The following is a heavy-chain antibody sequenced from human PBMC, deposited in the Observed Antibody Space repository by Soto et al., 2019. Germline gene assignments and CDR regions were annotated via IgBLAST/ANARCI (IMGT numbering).Heavy chain of an antibody. Sequence: SETLSLTCTVSGGSISSSGYYWSWIRQPPGKGLEWIGEINHSGSTNYNPSLKSRVTISVDTSKNQFSLKLSSVTAADTAVYYCARGVRYGDYGDYYYYMDVWGKGTTVTVSS. CDR1: GGSISSSGYY. J-gene: IGHJ6*03. CDR3: ARGVRYGDYGDYYYYMDV. V-gene: IGHV4-39*07. D-gene: IGHD4-17*01. CDR2: INHSGST.